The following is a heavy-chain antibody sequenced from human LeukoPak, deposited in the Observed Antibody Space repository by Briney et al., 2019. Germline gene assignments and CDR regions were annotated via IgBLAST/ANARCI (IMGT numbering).Heavy chain of an antibody. CDR1: GNYW. J-gene: IGHJ4*02. CDR2: INGDGSWT. V-gene: IGHV3-74*01. CDR3: VSFYETY. Sequence: GGSLRLSCAASGNYWMHWVRQAPGKGLVWVSHINGDGSWTTYADSVKGRFTNSKDNAKNTVYLQMNNLRAEDTAVYYCVSFYETYWGRGTLVTVSS. D-gene: IGHD2-2*01.